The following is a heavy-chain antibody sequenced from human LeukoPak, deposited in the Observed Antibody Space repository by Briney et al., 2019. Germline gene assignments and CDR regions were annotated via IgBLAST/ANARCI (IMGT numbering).Heavy chain of an antibody. CDR1: GGSIDTSSYY. D-gene: IGHD3-10*01. J-gene: IGHJ4*02. V-gene: IGHV4-39*01. Sequence: SETLSLTCTVSGGSIDTSSYYWGWICQPPGKGLEWIGSGYYSGTSYYKPSLKSRVTISVDTSKNQFSLKLSSVTAADTAVYYCARTFDYYGSGSYYSLAYWGQGTLVTVSS. CDR2: GYYSGTS. CDR3: ARTFDYYGSGSYYSLAY.